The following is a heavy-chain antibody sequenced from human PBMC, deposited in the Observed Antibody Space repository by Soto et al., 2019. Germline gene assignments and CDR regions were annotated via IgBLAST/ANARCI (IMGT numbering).Heavy chain of an antibody. J-gene: IGHJ5*01. D-gene: IGHD2-15*01. CDR3: ARGRIVVPPFDS. V-gene: IGHV3-48*01. CDR2: VSSGSSTI. Sequence: GGSLRLSCAASGCIFSSYGMNWVRQAPGKGLEWVSHVSSGSSTIYYADSVKGRFTISRDNAKNSLYLQMNSLRAEDTAVYYCARGRIVVPPFDSWGRGTLVTVSS. CDR1: GCIFSSYG.